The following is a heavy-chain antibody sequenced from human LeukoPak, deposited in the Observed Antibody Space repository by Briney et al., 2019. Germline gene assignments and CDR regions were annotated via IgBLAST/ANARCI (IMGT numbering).Heavy chain of an antibody. D-gene: IGHD3-22*01. CDR3: ARGAMIGLGN. Sequence: SETLSLTCAVYGGSFSGYYWSWIRQPPGKGLEWIGEINHSGSTNYNPSLKSRVTISVDTSKNQFSLKLSSVTAADTAVYYCARGAMIGLGNWGQGTMVTVSS. V-gene: IGHV4-34*01. CDR1: GGSFSGYY. J-gene: IGHJ3*01. CDR2: INHSGST.